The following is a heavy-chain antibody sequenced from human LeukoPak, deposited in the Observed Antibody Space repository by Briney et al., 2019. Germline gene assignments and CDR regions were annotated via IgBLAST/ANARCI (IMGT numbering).Heavy chain of an antibody. J-gene: IGHJ6*03. V-gene: IGHV4-4*07. Sequence: SETLSLTCTVSGGSISSYYWSWIGQPAGKGLEWIGRIYTSGSTNYNPSLKSRVTMSVDTSKNQFSLKLSSVTAADTAVYYCARHNGFDRGYYYYMDVWGKGTTVTVSS. CDR1: GGSISSYY. CDR3: ARHNGFDRGYYYYMDV. CDR2: IYTSGST. D-gene: IGHD3-9*01.